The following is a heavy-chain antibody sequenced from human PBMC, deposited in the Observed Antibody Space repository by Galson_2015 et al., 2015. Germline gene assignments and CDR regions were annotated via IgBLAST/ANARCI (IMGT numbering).Heavy chain of an antibody. V-gene: IGHV6-1*01. Sequence: CAISGDSVSSHSAAWNWIRQSPSRGLEWLGRTYYRSKWYNDYAVSVKSRITINPDTSKNQFSLQLNSVTPEDTAVYYCARGRYYDSSGYYYEVGLFDDGGQGTLGTVSS. D-gene: IGHD3-22*01. CDR3: ARGRYYDSSGYYYEVGLFDD. CDR2: TYYRSKWYN. CDR1: GDSVSSHSAA. J-gene: IGHJ4*02.